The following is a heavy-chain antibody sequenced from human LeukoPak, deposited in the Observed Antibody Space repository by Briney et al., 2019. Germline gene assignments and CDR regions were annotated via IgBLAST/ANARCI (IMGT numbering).Heavy chain of an antibody. D-gene: IGHD2-21*02. CDR3: ARTSYCGGDCYSGFGY. CDR1: GYTFTGYY. J-gene: IGHJ4*02. Sequence: ASVNVSCTASGYTFTGYYMHWVRQAPGQGLEWMGRINPNSGGTNYAQKFQGRVTMTRDTSISTAYMELSRLRSDDTAVYYCARTSYCGGDCYSGFGYWGQGTLVTVSS. V-gene: IGHV1-2*06. CDR2: INPNSGGT.